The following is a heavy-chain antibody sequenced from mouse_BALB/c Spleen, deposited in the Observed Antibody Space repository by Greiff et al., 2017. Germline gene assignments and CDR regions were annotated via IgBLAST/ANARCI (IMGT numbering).Heavy chain of an antibody. Sequence: VKLVESGPGLVAPSQSLSITCTVSGFSLTSYGVHWVRQPPGKGLEWLGVIWAGGSTNYNSALMSRLSISKDNSKSQVFLKMNSLQTDDTAMYYCAREQVRRDYYAMDYWGQGTSVTVSS. CDR2: IWAGGST. CDR3: AREQVRRDYYAMDY. J-gene: IGHJ4*01. D-gene: IGHD2-14*01. CDR1: GFSLTSYG. V-gene: IGHV2-9*02.